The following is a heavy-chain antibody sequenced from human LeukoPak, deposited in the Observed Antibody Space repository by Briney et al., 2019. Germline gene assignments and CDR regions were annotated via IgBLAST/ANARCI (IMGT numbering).Heavy chain of an antibody. CDR2: INHSGST. CDR3: ARAPRAYCSTTGSRFQDY. D-gene: IGHD2-2*01. J-gene: IGHJ4*02. V-gene: IGHV4-34*01. Sequence: IPSETLSLTCAVYGVSFSGYYWSWIRQPPGKGLEWIGEINHSGSTNYNPSLKSRVTISVDTSKNQFSLKLSSVTAADTAVYFCARAPRAYCSTTGSRFQDYWGQGTLVTVSS. CDR1: GVSFSGYY.